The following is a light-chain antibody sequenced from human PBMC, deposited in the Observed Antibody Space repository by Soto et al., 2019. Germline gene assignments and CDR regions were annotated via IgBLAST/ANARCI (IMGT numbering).Light chain of an antibody. CDR3: QQYGISTPNT. Sequence: EIVLTQSPGTLSLSPGERATLSCRASQSVGSSYLAWYQQKPGQAPRLLIYAASSRAAGIPDRFSGSRSGTDVTLTISRLEPPHFAADYCQQYGISTPNTFGQGTRLEIK. CDR1: QSVGSSY. CDR2: AAS. J-gene: IGKJ5*01. V-gene: IGKV3-20*01.